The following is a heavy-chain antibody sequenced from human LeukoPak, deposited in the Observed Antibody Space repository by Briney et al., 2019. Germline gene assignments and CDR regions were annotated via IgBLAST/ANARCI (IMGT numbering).Heavy chain of an antibody. Sequence: NPSETLSLTCTVSGGSISSSSYYWGWIRQPPGKGLEWIGSIYYTGSTYYNPSLKSRVTISIDTSKNQFSLTLTSVTAADTAVYYCARTAIHVHSGSYFDSWGQGTLVAVSS. D-gene: IGHD1-26*01. J-gene: IGHJ4*02. CDR3: ARTAIHVHSGSYFDS. CDR2: IYYTGST. CDR1: GGSISSSSYY. V-gene: IGHV4-39*01.